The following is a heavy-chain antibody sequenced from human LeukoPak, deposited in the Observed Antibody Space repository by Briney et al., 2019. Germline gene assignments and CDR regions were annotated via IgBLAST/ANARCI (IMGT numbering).Heavy chain of an antibody. V-gene: IGHV1-2*02. CDR1: GYTFTGYY. CDR2: INPNSGGT. J-gene: IGHJ5*02. Sequence: ASVKVSCKASGYTFTGYYMHWVRQAPGQGLEWMGWINPNSGGTNYAQKFQGRVTTTRDTSISTAYMELSRLRSDDTAVYYCARDSLGYYDFWSGYFDGRNWFDPWGQGTLVTVSS. D-gene: IGHD3-3*01. CDR3: ARDSLGYYDFWSGYFDGRNWFDP.